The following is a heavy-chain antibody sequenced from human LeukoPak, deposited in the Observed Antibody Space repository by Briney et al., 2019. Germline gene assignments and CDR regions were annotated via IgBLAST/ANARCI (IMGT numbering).Heavy chain of an antibody. CDR3: ARDGYSSSWYLIDY. D-gene: IGHD6-13*01. V-gene: IGHV3-11*01. CDR1: GFTFSDYY. J-gene: IGHJ4*02. CDR2: ISSSGSTI. Sequence: AGGSLRLSCAASGFTFSDYYMSWIRQAPGKGLEWVSYISSSGSTIYYADSVKGRFTISRDNAKNPLYLQMNSLRAEDTAVYYCARDGYSSSWYLIDYWGQGTLVTVSS.